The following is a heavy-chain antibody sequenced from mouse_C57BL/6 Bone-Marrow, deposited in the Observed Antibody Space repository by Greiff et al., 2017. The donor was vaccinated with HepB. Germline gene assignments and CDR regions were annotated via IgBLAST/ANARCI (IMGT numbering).Heavy chain of an antibody. V-gene: IGHV1-42*01. CDR3: ARNLDFAY. CDR1: GYSFTGYY. J-gene: IGHJ3*01. CDR2: INPSTGGT. Sequence: VQLQQSGPELVKPGASVKISCKASGYSFTGYYMNWVKQSPEKSLEWIGEINPSTGGTTYNQKFKAKATLTVDKSSSTAYMQLKSLTSEDSAVYYCARNLDFAYWGQGTLVTVSA.